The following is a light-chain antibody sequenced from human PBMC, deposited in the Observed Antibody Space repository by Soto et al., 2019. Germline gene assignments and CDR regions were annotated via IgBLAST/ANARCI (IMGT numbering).Light chain of an antibody. CDR3: QQYGSSPLT. J-gene: IGKJ4*01. Sequence: EIVLTQSPGTLSLSPGQRATLSCRASRSVSTNYLVWYQQKPGQAPRLLIYDASNRATGIPDRFSGSGSGTDFTLTISRLEPEDFAVYYCQQYGSSPLTFGGGTKVEIK. CDR2: DAS. CDR1: RSVSTNY. V-gene: IGKV3-20*01.